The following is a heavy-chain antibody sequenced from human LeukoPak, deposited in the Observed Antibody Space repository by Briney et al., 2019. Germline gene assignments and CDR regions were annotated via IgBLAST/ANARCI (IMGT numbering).Heavy chain of an antibody. V-gene: IGHV3-7*03. CDR3: AKDRYCSSTRCYGDFDY. CDR1: GFTFSSYW. Sequence: QPGGSLRLSCAASGFTFSSYWMSWVRQAPGKGLEWGANIKQDGSEKYYVDSVKGRFTISRDHAKKSLYLHMNSLRAEDTAVYYCAKDRYCSSTRCYGDFDYWGQGTLVTVSS. J-gene: IGHJ4*02. CDR2: IKQDGSEK. D-gene: IGHD2-2*01.